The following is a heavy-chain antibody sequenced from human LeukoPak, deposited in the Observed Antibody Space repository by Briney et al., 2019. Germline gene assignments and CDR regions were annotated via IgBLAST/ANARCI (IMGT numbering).Heavy chain of an antibody. Sequence: PSETLSLTCSVSGGSISSSSFYRGWIRQPPGKGLEWIGSIYYSGSAYYNPSLKSRVTVSVDTSKNQFSLKVSSVTAADTAVYYCARQVVDTAMVDDAFDVWGQGTMVTVSS. V-gene: IGHV4-39*01. CDR1: GGSISSSSFY. D-gene: IGHD5-18*01. CDR3: ARQVVDTAMVDDAFDV. CDR2: IYYSGSA. J-gene: IGHJ3*01.